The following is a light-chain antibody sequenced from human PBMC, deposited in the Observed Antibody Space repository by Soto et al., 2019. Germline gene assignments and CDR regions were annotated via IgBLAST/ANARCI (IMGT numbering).Light chain of an antibody. CDR3: QQYNNRPPWT. Sequence: EIVLTQSPGTLSLSPGERATLSCRASQSVSSSYLAWYQQKPGQAPRLLIFGASTRATGIPARFSGSGSGTEFSLTITSLQSEDFALYYCQQYNNRPPWTFGQGTKVEI. J-gene: IGKJ1*01. CDR2: GAS. V-gene: IGKV3-15*01. CDR1: QSVSSSY.